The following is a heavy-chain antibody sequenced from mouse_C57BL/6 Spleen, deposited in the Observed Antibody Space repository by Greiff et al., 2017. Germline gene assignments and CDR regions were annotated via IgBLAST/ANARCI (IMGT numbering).Heavy chain of an antibody. CDR1: GYTFTDYY. V-gene: IGHV1-26*01. CDR2: INPNNGGT. J-gene: IGHJ2*01. CDR3: ARNPSYFDY. Sequence: EVQLQQSGPELVKPGASVKISCKASGYTFTDYYMNWVKQSHGKSLEWIGDINPNNGGTSYNQKFKGKATLTVDKSSSTAYMELRSLTSEDSAVYYCARNPSYFDYWGQGTTLTVAS.